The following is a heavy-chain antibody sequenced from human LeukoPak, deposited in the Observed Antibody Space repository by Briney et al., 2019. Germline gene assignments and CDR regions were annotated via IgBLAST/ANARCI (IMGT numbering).Heavy chain of an antibody. J-gene: IGHJ4*02. CDR3: ARAGGIPDY. Sequence: SEAVSLTYAVYGGSFRGYYWSWIRQPLARGLEWIGESNHSGSTNYNPSLKSRVTISVDTSKNQFSLKLSSVTAADTAVYYCARAGGIPDYWGQGTLVTVSS. V-gene: IGHV4-34*01. CDR1: GGSFRGYY. CDR2: SNHSGST. D-gene: IGHD1-26*01.